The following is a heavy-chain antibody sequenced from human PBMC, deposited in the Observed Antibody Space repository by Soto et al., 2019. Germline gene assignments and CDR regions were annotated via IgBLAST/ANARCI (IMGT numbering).Heavy chain of an antibody. J-gene: IGHJ4*02. D-gene: IGHD3-16*01. Sequence: EVQLVESGGGLVKPGGSLRPSCAASGFTFSNAWMSWVRQAPGKGLEWVGRIKSRADGGTADHAAPVKGRFAISRDDSKNTLYLQMNSLKTEDTAVYYCATLGGNLGAFDYWGQGTLVTVSS. CDR3: ATLGGNLGAFDY. CDR1: GFTFSNAW. V-gene: IGHV3-15*01. CDR2: IKSRADGGTA.